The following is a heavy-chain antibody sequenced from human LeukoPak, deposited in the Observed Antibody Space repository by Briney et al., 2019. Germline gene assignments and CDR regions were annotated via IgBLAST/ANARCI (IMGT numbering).Heavy chain of an antibody. Sequence: GISGSGGSRYYADSGKGPFTISRDNSKNTLYLQMNSLRAEDTAVYYCAKGPSKVVVITTFNYWGQGTLVTVSS. D-gene: IGHD3-22*01. CDR2: ISGSGGSR. J-gene: IGHJ4*02. V-gene: IGHV3-23*01. CDR3: AKGPSKVVVITTFNY.